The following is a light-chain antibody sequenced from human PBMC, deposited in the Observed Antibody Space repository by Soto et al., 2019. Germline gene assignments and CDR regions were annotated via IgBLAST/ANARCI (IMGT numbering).Light chain of an antibody. CDR1: QDISNY. CDR3: QRYDDAPLT. CDR2: SAS. J-gene: IGKJ4*01. V-gene: IGKV1-27*01. Sequence: DIQITQSPSSLSASVGDRVTMTCRASQDISNYLVWYQQQPGKVPKLLIYSASTLHSGVPSRFSGSGSGTDFTLTISSLQPEDVGTYYCQRYDDAPLTLGGGTKVDIK.